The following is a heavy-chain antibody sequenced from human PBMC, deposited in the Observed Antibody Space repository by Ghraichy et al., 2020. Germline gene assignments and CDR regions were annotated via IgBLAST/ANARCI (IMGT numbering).Heavy chain of an antibody. V-gene: IGHV4-34*01. J-gene: IGHJ4*02. CDR3: ARGGIVGAKALHY. CDR1: GGSFSGYY. Sequence: SQTLSLTCAVYGGSFSGYYWSWIRQPPGKGLEWIGEINHSGSTNYNPSLKSRVTISVDTSKNQFSLKLSSVTAADTAVYYCARGGIVGAKALHYWGQGTLVTVSS. D-gene: IGHD1-26*01. CDR2: INHSGST.